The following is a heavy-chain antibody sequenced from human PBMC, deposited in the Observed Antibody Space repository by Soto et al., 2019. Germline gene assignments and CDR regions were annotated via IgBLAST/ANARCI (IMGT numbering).Heavy chain of an antibody. J-gene: IGHJ4*02. Sequence: PGGSLRLSCAASGFTFSSYAMHWVRQAPGKGLEWVAVISYDGSNKYYADSVKGRFTISRDNSKNTLYLQMNSLRAEDTAVYYCARDVAYSSSKDFDYWGQGTLVTVSS. CDR2: ISYDGSNK. V-gene: IGHV3-30-3*01. CDR3: ARDVAYSSSKDFDY. D-gene: IGHD6-13*01. CDR1: GFTFSSYA.